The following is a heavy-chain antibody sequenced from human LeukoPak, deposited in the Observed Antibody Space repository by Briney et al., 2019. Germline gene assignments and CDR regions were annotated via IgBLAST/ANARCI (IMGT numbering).Heavy chain of an antibody. CDR2: TYYGSKWYT. Sequence: SQTLSLTCAISGDSVSSSSVGWNWIRQSPSRGLEWLGRTYYGSKWYTDYAVSVISRITINVDTSKNQFSLQLNSVTPEDTAVYYCARGGLRRSLGWFDPWGQGTLVTVSS. D-gene: IGHD6-13*01. J-gene: IGHJ5*02. CDR3: ARGGLRRSLGWFDP. CDR1: GDSVSSSSVG. V-gene: IGHV6-1*01.